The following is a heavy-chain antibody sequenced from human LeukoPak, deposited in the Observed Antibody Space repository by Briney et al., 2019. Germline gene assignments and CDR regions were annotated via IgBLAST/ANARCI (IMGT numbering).Heavy chain of an antibody. J-gene: IGHJ4*02. CDR3: AREYSSMAYFDY. D-gene: IGHD6-13*01. CDR1: GGSISSSSYY. V-gene: IGHV4-39*07. Sequence: SETLSLTCTVSGGSISSSSYYWGWIRQPPGKGLEWIGSIYYSGSTYYNPSLKSRVTISVDTSKNQFSLKLSSVTAADTAVYYCAREYSSMAYFDYWAREPWSPSPQ. CDR2: IYYSGST.